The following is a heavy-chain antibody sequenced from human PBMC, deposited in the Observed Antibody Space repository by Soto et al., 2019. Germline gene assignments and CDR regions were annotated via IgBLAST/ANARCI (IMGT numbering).Heavy chain of an antibody. Sequence: QVQLVQSGAEVKKPGASVKVSCKASGYTFTSYDINWVRKATGQGLEWMGWMNPNSGNTGYAHKCQGRVTMTRNTSMSTAYMELSSLRSEYTAVYYCARDRSAGTGWFAPLGQGTLFTVSS. CDR2: MNPNSGNT. J-gene: IGHJ5*02. CDR3: ARDRSAGTGWFAP. CDR1: GYTFTSYD. V-gene: IGHV1-8*01. D-gene: IGHD6-13*01.